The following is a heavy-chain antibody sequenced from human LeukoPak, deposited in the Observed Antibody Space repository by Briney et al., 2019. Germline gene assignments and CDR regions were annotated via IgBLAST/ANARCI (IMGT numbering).Heavy chain of an antibody. D-gene: IGHD6-19*01. CDR3: AKGSYNSGSPGAEFDY. CDR1: GFAFTFYG. J-gene: IGHJ4*02. CDR2: ISYDGSNK. Sequence: GRSLRLSCAASGFAFTFYGMHWVRRAPGKGLEWVAVISYDGSNKYYADSVKGRFTISRDNSKNTLYLQMNSLRAEDTAVYYCAKGSYNSGSPGAEFDYWGQGTLVTVSP. V-gene: IGHV3-30*18.